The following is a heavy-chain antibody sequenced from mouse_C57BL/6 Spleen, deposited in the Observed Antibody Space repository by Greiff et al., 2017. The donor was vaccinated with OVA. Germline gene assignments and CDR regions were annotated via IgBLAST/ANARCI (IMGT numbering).Heavy chain of an antibody. V-gene: IGHV1-64*01. CDR3: ARDDYDRGPWFAY. CDR1: GYTFTSYW. CDR2: IHPNSGST. Sequence: VQLQQPGAELVKPGASVKLSCKASGYTFTSYWMHWVKQRPGQGLEWIGMIHPNSGSTNYNEKFKSKATLTVDKSSSTAYMQLSSLTSEDSAVYYCARDDYDRGPWFAYWGQGTLVTVSA. D-gene: IGHD2-4*01. J-gene: IGHJ3*01.